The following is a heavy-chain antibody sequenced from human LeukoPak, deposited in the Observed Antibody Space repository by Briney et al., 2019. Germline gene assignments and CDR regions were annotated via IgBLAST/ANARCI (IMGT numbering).Heavy chain of an antibody. CDR2: INPSGGST. V-gene: IGHV1-46*01. Sequence: ASVKVSCKASGYTFTSYYMHWVRQAPGQGLEWMGIINPSGGSTSYAQKFQGRVTMTRDTSTSTVYMELSSLRSEDAAAYYCASIFGVVQPFDYWGQGTLVTVSS. D-gene: IGHD3-3*02. J-gene: IGHJ4*02. CDR3: ASIFGVVQPFDY. CDR1: GYTFTSYY.